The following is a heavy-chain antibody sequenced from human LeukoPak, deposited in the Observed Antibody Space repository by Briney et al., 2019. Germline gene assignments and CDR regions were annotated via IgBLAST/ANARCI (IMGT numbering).Heavy chain of an antibody. D-gene: IGHD5-18*01. V-gene: IGHV1-2*02. CDR3: ARGGYSYGYKDDDASDI. CDR1: GYTFTGYY. J-gene: IGHJ3*02. CDR2: INPNSGGT. Sequence: ASVKVSCKASGYTFTGYYMHWVRQAPGQGLEWMGWINPNSGGTNYAQKFQGRVTMTRDTSISTAYMELSRLRSDDTAVYYCARGGYSYGYKDDDASDIWGQGTMVTVSS.